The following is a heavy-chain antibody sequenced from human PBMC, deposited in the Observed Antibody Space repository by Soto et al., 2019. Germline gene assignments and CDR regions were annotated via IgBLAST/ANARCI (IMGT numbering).Heavy chain of an antibody. CDR3: ARGDYYDSSGPNPWDYGMDV. D-gene: IGHD3-22*01. CDR2: IWYDGSNK. Sequence: GGSLRLSCAASGFTFSSYGMHWVRQAPGKGLEWVAVIWYDGSNKYYADSVKGRFTISRDNSKNTLYLQMNSLRAEDTAVYYCARGDYYDSSGPNPWDYGMDVWGQGTTVTVSS. J-gene: IGHJ6*02. V-gene: IGHV3-33*01. CDR1: GFTFSSYG.